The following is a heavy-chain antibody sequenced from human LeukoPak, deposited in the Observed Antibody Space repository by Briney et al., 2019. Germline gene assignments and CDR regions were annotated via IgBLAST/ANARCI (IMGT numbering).Heavy chain of an antibody. Sequence: GASVKVSCKASGYTFTSYGISWVRQAPGQGLEWMGWISAYNSNTNYAQKLQGRVTMTTDTSTSTAYMELSSLRSEDTAVYYCATVSHGYSYGYRNYYYYYMDVWGKGTTVTISS. CDR1: GYTFTSYG. V-gene: IGHV1-18*01. CDR3: ATVSHGYSYGYRNYYYYYMDV. CDR2: ISAYNSNT. D-gene: IGHD5-18*01. J-gene: IGHJ6*03.